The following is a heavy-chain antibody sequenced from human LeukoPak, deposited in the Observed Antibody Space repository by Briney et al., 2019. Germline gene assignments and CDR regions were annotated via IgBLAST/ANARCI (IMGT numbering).Heavy chain of an antibody. J-gene: IGHJ4*02. CDR3: TVAAAGFDY. D-gene: IGHD6-13*01. CDR1: GFTFGDYA. CDR2: IRSKDYGGTT. Sequence: GGSLRLSCTASGFTFGDYAMSWVRQAPGKGLEWVGFIRSKDYGGTTEYAASVKGRFTISRDDSKSIAYLQMNSLKTEDTAVYYCTVAAAGFDYWGQGTLVTVSS. V-gene: IGHV3-49*04.